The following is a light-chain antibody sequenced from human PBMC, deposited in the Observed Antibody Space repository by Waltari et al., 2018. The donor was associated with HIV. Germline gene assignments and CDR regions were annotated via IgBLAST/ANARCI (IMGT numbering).Light chain of an antibody. Sequence: QSALTQPASVSGSPGQSITISCIGITNDVGNYNLDSWYQQPPGKAPKLIIYEITKRPSGVSNRFSGSKSGNTASLTISGLQADDEADYYCCSYANAGRTFGGGTKLTVL. V-gene: IGLV2-23*02. J-gene: IGLJ2*01. CDR3: CSYANAGRT. CDR2: EIT. CDR1: TNDVGNYNL.